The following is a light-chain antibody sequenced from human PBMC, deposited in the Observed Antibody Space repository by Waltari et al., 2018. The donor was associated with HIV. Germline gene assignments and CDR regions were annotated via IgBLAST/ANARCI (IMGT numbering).Light chain of an antibody. Sequence: QSALTQPASVSGSPGQSITISCTGTSSDVGGYNYVSWYQQHPGKAPKLMIYEVSNRPSGVSNRFSGSKSGNTASLTISGLQAEDEADYYCSSYTSSSTPYVVFG. CDR3: SSYTSSSTPYVV. CDR2: EVS. J-gene: IGLJ2*01. V-gene: IGLV2-14*01. CDR1: SSDVGGYNY.